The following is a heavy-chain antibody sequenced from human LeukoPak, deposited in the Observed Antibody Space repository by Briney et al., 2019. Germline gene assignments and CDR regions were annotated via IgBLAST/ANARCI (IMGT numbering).Heavy chain of an antibody. CDR3: ARHYYDSSAYPFDY. D-gene: IGHD3-22*01. J-gene: IGHJ4*02. Sequence: ASLKDSCKASVCTFINYLLYSLGPTPGQGLEYMGWISAYNGNTNYAQNLQGRVTMTTGTSTSTAYMELRSLRSDDTAVYYCARHYYDSSAYPFDYWGQGTLVTVSS. V-gene: IGHV1-18*01. CDR1: VCTFINYL. CDR2: ISAYNGNT.